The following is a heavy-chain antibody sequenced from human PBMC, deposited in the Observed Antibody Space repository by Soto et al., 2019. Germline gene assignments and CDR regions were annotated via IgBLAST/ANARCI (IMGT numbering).Heavy chain of an antibody. CDR3: ARDYYESSGYLAPLDY. CDR1: GFTFSSYS. D-gene: IGHD3-22*01. CDR2: ISSSSSYI. Sequence: PGGSLRLSCAASGFTFSSYSMNWVRQAPGKGLEWVSSISSSSSYIYYADSVKGRFTISRDNAKNSLYLQMNSLRAEDTAVYYCARDYYESSGYLAPLDYWGQGTLVSVS. V-gene: IGHV3-21*01. J-gene: IGHJ4*02.